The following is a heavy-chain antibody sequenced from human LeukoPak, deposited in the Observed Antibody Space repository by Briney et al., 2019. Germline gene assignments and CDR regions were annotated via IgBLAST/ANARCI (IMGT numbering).Heavy chain of an antibody. J-gene: IGHJ4*02. Sequence: ASVKVSCKASGYTFTGYYMHWVRQAPGQVLEWMGWINPNSGGTNYAQKFQGRVTMTRDTSISTAYMELSRLRSDDTAVYYCARVPMIVVVRAYYFDYWGQGTLVTVSS. CDR1: GYTFTGYY. CDR2: INPNSGGT. D-gene: IGHD3-22*01. V-gene: IGHV1-2*02. CDR3: ARVPMIVVVRAYYFDY.